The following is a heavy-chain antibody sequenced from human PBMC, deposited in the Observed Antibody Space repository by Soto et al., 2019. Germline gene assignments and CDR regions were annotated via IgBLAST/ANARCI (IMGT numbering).Heavy chain of an antibody. Sequence: EVQLLESGGDLVQPGGSLRLSCAASGFTFTNYLMTWVRQAPGKGLEWVSSIDKSGGDTYYADSVKGRFTISREKSKNTLYLQMNGLRADDTALYYCAKDTYSRSWYFWGQGTLVTVSS. V-gene: IGHV3-23*05. J-gene: IGHJ4*02. D-gene: IGHD2-2*01. CDR1: GFTFTNYL. CDR2: IDKSGGDT. CDR3: AKDTYSRSWYF.